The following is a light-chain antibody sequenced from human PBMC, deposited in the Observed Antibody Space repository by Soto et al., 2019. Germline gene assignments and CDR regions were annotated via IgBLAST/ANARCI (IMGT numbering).Light chain of an antibody. J-gene: IGKJ3*01. CDR2: GAS. V-gene: IGKV3-20*01. CDR1: QSVRSNY. Sequence: EIVLTQSPGTLSLSPGERATLSCRASQSVRSNYLAWYQQKPGRAPRLLIYGASSRATGIPDRFSGSGSGTDFTLTITRLEPEDFALYYCQQYNASPLTFGPGTKLDVK. CDR3: QQYNASPLT.